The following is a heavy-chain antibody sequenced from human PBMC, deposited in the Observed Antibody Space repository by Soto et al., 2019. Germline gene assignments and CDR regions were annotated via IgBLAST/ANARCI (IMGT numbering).Heavy chain of an antibody. D-gene: IGHD3-16*02. CDR1: GFTFSSYA. V-gene: IGHV3-30-3*01. CDR3: ARATLRLGELSCFDY. J-gene: IGHJ4*02. Sequence: GGSLRLSCAASGFTFSSYAMHWVRQAPGKGLEWVAVISYDGSNKYYADSVKGRFTISRDNSKNTLYLQMNSLRAEDTAVYYCARATLRLGELSCFDYWGQGTLVTVSS. CDR2: ISYDGSNK.